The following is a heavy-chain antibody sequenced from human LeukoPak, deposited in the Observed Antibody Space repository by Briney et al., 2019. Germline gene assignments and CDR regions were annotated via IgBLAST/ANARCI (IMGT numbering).Heavy chain of an antibody. Sequence: GGSLRLSCAASGFTFSSYWMSWVRQAPGKGLEWVANIKQDGSEKYYVDSVKGRFTISRDNAKNSLYLQMNSLRAEDTAVYYCAREIAAAGTYYMDVWGKGTTVTISS. CDR1: GFTFSSYW. CDR3: AREIAAAGTYYMDV. CDR2: IKQDGSEK. J-gene: IGHJ6*03. D-gene: IGHD6-13*01. V-gene: IGHV3-7*01.